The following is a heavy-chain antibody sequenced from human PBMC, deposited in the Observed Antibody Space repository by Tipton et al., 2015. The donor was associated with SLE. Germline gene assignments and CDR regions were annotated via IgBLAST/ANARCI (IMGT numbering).Heavy chain of an antibody. D-gene: IGHD2-21*01. CDR3: AGPIRQDGFDI. J-gene: IGHJ3*02. Sequence: TLSLTCTVSGASISSHYWRWIRQPPGKGLEDIGYIYYSGSTYYNPSLKSRVTISVDMSKNQFFLNLSSVTAADTAVYYCAGPIRQDGFDIWGQGTMVTVSS. CDR1: GASISSHY. V-gene: IGHV4-59*11. CDR2: IYYSGST.